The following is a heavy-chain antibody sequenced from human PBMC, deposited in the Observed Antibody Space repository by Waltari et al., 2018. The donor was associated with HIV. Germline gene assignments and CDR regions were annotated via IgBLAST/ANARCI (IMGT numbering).Heavy chain of an antibody. CDR1: GGSIRTYY. D-gene: IGHD6-13*01. CDR3: ARDLHRGRGAAAAYFDY. V-gene: IGHV4-4*07. CDR2: IYTSGST. J-gene: IGHJ4*02. Sequence: AQLQESGPGLVKPSETLSLTCPVSGGSIRTYYWSWIRQPAGKGLEWIGRIYTSGSTNYNPSLKSRVTMSVDTSKNQFSLKLSSVTAADTAVYYCARDLHRGRGAAAAYFDYWGQGTLVTVSS.